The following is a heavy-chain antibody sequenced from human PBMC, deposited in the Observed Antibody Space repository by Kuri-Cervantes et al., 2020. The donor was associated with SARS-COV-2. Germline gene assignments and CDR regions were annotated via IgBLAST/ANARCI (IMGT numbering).Heavy chain of an antibody. Sequence: ETLSLTCAVYGGSFSSYYWSWIRQPPGKGLEWVSSISSSSSYIYYADSVKGRFTISRDNAKNSLYLQMNSLRAEDTAVYYCARASGPVTTFDYWGQGTLVTVSS. V-gene: IGHV3-21*01. D-gene: IGHD4-17*01. CDR2: ISSSSSYI. CDR3: ARASGPVTTFDY. CDR1: GGSFSSYY. J-gene: IGHJ4*02.